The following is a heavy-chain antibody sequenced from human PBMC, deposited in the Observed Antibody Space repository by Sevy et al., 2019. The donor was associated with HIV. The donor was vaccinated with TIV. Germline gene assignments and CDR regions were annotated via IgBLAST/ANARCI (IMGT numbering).Heavy chain of an antibody. CDR3: AKEDYSGYDFDY. CDR2: ISASGGST. J-gene: IGHJ4*02. Sequence: GGSLRLSCVASGFTFISYPMAWVRQAPGKGLEWVSTISASGGSTYYADSVKGRFTISRDNSKNMVNLEMNILRADDTALYYCAKEDYSGYDFDYLGQGTLVTVSS. CDR1: GFTFISYP. D-gene: IGHD5-12*01. V-gene: IGHV3-23*01.